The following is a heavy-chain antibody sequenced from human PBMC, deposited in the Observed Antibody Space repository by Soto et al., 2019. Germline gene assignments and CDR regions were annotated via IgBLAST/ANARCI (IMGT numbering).Heavy chain of an antibody. V-gene: IGHV4-39*01. Sequence: SDTLSLTCTVPGRSISSGSYYWGWIRQPPGKGLEWIGSIYYSGSTYYNPSLKSRVTISVDTSKNQFSLKLSSVTAADTAVYYCARQPNVSPRYYYYYYMDVWGKGTTVTVSS. J-gene: IGHJ6*03. CDR2: IYYSGST. CDR1: GRSISSGSYY. CDR3: ARQPNVSPRYYYYYYMDV.